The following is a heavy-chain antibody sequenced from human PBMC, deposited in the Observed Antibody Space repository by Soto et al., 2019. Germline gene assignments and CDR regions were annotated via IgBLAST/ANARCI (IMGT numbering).Heavy chain of an antibody. D-gene: IGHD6-13*01. CDR2: ISNDGSNK. V-gene: IGHV3-30*18. Sequence: PGGSLRLSFAASGFTFRSYGMHWVRQAPGKGLEWVAVISNDGSNKYYADSVKGRFTISRDTSKNTLYLQMNSLRAEDTAVYYCAKDYSTWCMDVWGQGTTVTVSS. CDR3: AKDYSTWCMDV. J-gene: IGHJ6*02. CDR1: GFTFRSYG.